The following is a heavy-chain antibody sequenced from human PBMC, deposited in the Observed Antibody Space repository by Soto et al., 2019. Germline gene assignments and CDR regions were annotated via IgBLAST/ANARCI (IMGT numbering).Heavy chain of an antibody. Sequence: QVQLVQSGAEEKKPGASVKVSCKASGYTFTSYAMHWVRQAPGQRLEWMGWINAGNGNTKYSQKFQGRVTITRDTSASTAYMELSSLRYEDPAVYYCARAWVVVTATDYWGQGTLVTVSS. D-gene: IGHD2-21*02. CDR2: INAGNGNT. CDR3: ARAWVVVTATDY. J-gene: IGHJ4*02. V-gene: IGHV1-3*05. CDR1: GYTFTSYA.